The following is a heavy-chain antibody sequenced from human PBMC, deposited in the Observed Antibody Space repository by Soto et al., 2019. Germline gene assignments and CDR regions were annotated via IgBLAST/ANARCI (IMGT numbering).Heavy chain of an antibody. CDR2: MNPSSGNT. D-gene: IGHD4-17*01. V-gene: IGHV1-8*01. J-gene: IGHJ4*02. CDR1: GYTCTSYD. Sequence: QVQLVQSGAEVKKPGASVKVSCKASGYTCTSYDINWVRQAPGQGLEWMGWMNPSSGNTGYAQKCQGRVTMTRNTSISTAYMELSSLRSEYTAVYYCARTLYGDNVDYWGQGTLVTVSS. CDR3: ARTLYGDNVDY.